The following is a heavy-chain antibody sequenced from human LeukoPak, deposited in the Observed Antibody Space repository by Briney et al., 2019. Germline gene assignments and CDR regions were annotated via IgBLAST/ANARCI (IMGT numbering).Heavy chain of an antibody. Sequence: KPSETLSLTCAVYGGSFSGYYWSWIRQPPGKGLEWIGEINHSGSTNYNPSLKSRVTISVDTSKNQFSLKLSSVTAADTAVYYCARTRNYDFWSGYFAYYFDYWGQGTLVTVSS. J-gene: IGHJ4*02. V-gene: IGHV4-34*01. D-gene: IGHD3-3*01. CDR1: GGSFSGYY. CDR2: INHSGST. CDR3: ARTRNYDFWSGYFAYYFDY.